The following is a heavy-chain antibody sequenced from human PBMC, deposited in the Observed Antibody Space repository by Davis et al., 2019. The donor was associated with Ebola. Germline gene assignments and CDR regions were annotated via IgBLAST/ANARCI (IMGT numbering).Heavy chain of an antibody. CDR1: GFTFSSYW. CDR2: VKQDGSDT. J-gene: IGHJ4*02. CDR3: AKVPHGV. Sequence: GESLKISCAASGFTFSSYWMSWVRQAPGKGLEWVANVKQDGSDTYYVDSVKGRFTISRDNSKNTLYLQMNSLRAEDTAVYYCAKVPHGVWGPGTLVTVSS. D-gene: IGHD2-8*01. V-gene: IGHV3-7*01.